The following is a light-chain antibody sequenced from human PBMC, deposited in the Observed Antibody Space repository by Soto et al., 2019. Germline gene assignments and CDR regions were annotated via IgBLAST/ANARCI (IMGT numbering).Light chain of an antibody. V-gene: IGKV3-20*01. CDR2: GVS. J-gene: IGKJ5*01. CDR1: QSVSSSY. CDR3: QQYGRSLIT. Sequence: EIVLAQSPGTLSLSRGERATLSCRASQSVSSSYLAWYQQKPGRAPRLLIYGVSNRATGIPDRFSGSGSGTDFTLTISRLEPEDFAVYFCQQYGRSLITFGQGTRLEI.